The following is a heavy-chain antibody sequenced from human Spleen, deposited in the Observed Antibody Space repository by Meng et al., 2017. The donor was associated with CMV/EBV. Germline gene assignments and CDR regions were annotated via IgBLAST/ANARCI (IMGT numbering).Heavy chain of an antibody. CDR3: GRLTGRWLQLDY. CDR2: IYPGDSDT. Sequence: GESLKISCKASGYSFTNYWIGWVRQMPGKGLDWMGIIYPGDSDTRYSPSFQGRVTISADTSINTAYLQWSSLEASDTAMFYCGRLTGRWLQLDYWGQGTLVTVSS. CDR1: GYSFTNYW. D-gene: IGHD5-24*01. V-gene: IGHV5-51*01. J-gene: IGHJ4*02.